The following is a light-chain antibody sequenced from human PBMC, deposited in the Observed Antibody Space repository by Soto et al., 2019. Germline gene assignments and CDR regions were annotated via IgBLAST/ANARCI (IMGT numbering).Light chain of an antibody. Sequence: DIQMTQSPSTLSASVGDRVTITCRASQILNKRLSWCQQKPGKAPNLLISGAFNLQSGVPSRFGGGGSATDFTLTISSLQPEDFAAYYCQQSYFTLYSFGQGTRLEIK. CDR3: QQSYFTLYS. J-gene: IGKJ2*01. CDR2: GAF. V-gene: IGKV1-39*01. CDR1: QILNKR.